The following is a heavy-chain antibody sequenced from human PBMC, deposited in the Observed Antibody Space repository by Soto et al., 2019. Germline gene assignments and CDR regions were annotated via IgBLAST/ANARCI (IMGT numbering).Heavy chain of an antibody. CDR2: INPSGGGT. Sequence: QVQLVQSGAEVKKPGASVKVSCKASGYTFTSNYMHWVRQAPGQGLEWMGIINPSGGGTSYAQKFQARVTMTAATSTSTVYMELSSLRSEDTAVYYCARDSTLAYWGQGTLVTVSS. CDR3: ARDSTLAY. J-gene: IGHJ4*02. CDR1: GYTFTSNY. V-gene: IGHV1-46*01.